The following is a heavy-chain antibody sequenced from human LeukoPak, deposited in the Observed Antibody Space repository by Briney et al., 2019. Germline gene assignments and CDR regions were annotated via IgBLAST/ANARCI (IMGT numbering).Heavy chain of an antibody. V-gene: IGHV4-61*01. CDR3: ARVHCSSTSCTFDY. CDR1: GGSVSSGSYY. D-gene: IGHD2-2*01. J-gene: IGHJ4*02. Sequence: SETLSLTCTVSGGSVSSGSYYWSWIRQPPGKGLEWIGYIYYSGSTNYNPSLKSRVTISVDTSKNQFSLKLSSVTAADTAVYYCARVHCSSTSCTFDYWGQGTLVTVSS. CDR2: IYYSGST.